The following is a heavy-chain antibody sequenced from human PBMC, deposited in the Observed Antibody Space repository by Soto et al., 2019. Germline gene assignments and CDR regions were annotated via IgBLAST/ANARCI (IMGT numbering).Heavy chain of an antibody. CDR2: IDWDDDK. D-gene: IGHD3-22*01. CDR1: SGSISTYY. J-gene: IGHJ3*02. V-gene: IGHV2-70*01. Sequence: TLSLTCTVSSGSISTYYWSWIRQPPGKALEWIALIDWDDDKYYSTSLKTRLTISKDTSKNQVVLTMTNMDPVDTATYYCARMTLYYDSSKPREVNDAFDIWGQGTMVTVSS. CDR3: ARMTLYYDSSKPREVNDAFDI.